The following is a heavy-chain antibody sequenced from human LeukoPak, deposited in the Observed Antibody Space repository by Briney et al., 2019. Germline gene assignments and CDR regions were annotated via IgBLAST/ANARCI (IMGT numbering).Heavy chain of an antibody. V-gene: IGHV3-23*01. J-gene: IGHJ4*02. CDR3: ARDRHDSSGWRYYFDY. Sequence: PGGSLRLSCAASGFTFSSYAMSWVRQAPGKGLEWVSAISGSGGSTYYADSVKGRFTISRDNAKNSLYLQMNSLKTEDTAVYYCARDRHDSSGWRYYFDYWGQGTLVTVSS. CDR2: ISGSGGST. CDR1: GFTFSSYA. D-gene: IGHD3-22*01.